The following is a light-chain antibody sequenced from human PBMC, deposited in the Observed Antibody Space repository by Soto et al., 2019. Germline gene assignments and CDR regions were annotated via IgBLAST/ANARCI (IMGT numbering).Light chain of an antibody. J-gene: IGKJ1*01. Sequence: IQMTEAPASLSASLSEIGTNTYRASQGIRNDLGWYQQKPGKAPKLLIYAASSLQSGVPSRFSGSESGTDFTLTISRLQPEDFATYYCHQSYSSTHRFGQGTKVEI. V-gene: IGKV1-6*01. CDR1: QGIRND. CDR2: AAS. CDR3: HQSYSSTHR.